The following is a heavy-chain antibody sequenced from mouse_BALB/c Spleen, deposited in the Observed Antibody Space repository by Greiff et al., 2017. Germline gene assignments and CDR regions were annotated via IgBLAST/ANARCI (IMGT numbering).Heavy chain of an antibody. Sequence: EVQLVESGGGLVKPGGSLKLSCAASGFTFSSYAMSWVRQTPEKRLEWVATISSGGSYTYYPDSVKGRFTISRDNAKNTLYLQMSSLRSEDTAMYYCARQEGQPEAMDYWGQGTSVTVSS. D-gene: IGHD3-3*01. V-gene: IGHV5-9-3*01. CDR2: ISSGGSYT. CDR1: GFTFSSYA. J-gene: IGHJ4*01. CDR3: ARQEGQPEAMDY.